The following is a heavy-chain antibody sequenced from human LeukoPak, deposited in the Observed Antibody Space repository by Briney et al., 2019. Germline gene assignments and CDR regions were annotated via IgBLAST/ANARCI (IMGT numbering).Heavy chain of an antibody. CDR3: TRGERLGLDS. V-gene: IGHV4-59*01. J-gene: IGHJ4*02. D-gene: IGHD6-19*01. CDR1: GASITTYY. CDR2: ISYSRSS. Sequence: PSETLSLTCTVSGASITTYYWSWIRQSPGKGLEWIGYISYSRSSNYNPSLKSRVTMSVDTSKNQFSLKLTSVTAADTAVYYCTRGERLGLDSWGQGTLVTVSS.